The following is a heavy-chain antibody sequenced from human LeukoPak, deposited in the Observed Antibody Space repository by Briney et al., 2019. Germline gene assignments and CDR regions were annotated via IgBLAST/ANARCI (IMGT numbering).Heavy chain of an antibody. Sequence: GGSLRLSCAASGFTFSSYAMHWVRQAPGKGLEWVAVISYDGSNKYYADSVKGRFTISRDNSKNTLYLQMNSLRAEDTAVYYCARRGHGYGSPFDYWGQGTLVTVSS. CDR3: ARRGHGYGSPFDY. J-gene: IGHJ4*02. CDR1: GFTFSSYA. D-gene: IGHD5-18*01. V-gene: IGHV3-30-3*01. CDR2: ISYDGSNK.